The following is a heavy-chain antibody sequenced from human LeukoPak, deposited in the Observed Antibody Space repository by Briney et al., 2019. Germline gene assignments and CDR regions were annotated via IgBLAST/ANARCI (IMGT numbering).Heavy chain of an antibody. J-gene: IGHJ6*03. V-gene: IGHV1-2*02. CDR1: GYTFTGYY. CDR3: ARVSQNYYYMDV. Sequence: ASVKVSCKASGYTFTGYYMHWVRQAPGQGLEWMGWINPNSGGTNYAQKFQGRVTMTRDTSISTAYMELSRLRSDDTAVYYCARVSQNYYYMDVWGKGTTVTISS. CDR2: INPNSGGT.